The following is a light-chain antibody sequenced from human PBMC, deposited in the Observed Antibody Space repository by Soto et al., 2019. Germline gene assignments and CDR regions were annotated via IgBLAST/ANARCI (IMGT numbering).Light chain of an antibody. J-gene: IGLJ2*01. CDR2: DVS. V-gene: IGLV2-14*03. CDR3: SSFSSNTLV. CDR1: SSDIGRNY. Sequence: QSALTQPASVSGSPGQSITISCTCASSDIGRNYVSWYQQQHPGKAPKLIIYDVSNRPSGVSNRFSGSKFDNTASLTISGLQPEDESDYYCSSFSSNTLVFGGGTKLTVL.